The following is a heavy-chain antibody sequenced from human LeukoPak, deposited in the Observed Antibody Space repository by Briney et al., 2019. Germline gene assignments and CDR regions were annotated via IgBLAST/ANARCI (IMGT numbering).Heavy chain of an antibody. CDR2: ISGNGDST. J-gene: IGHJ4*02. CDR3: AKFSYDF. Sequence: GGSLRPSCAASGFSFSSYAMTWVRQAPGKGLEWVSAISGNGDSTYYADSVKGRFTVSRANSKNTLYLQMNSLRAEDTATYFCAKFSYDFWGQGTLVTVSS. V-gene: IGHV3-23*01. CDR1: GFSFSSYA.